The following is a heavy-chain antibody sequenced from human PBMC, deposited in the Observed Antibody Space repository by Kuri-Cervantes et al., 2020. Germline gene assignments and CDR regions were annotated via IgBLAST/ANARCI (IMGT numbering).Heavy chain of an antibody. D-gene: IGHD1-1*01. CDR3: AREEELDDAFDI. J-gene: IGHJ3*02. CDR1: GFTVSSNY. Sequence: GESLKISCAASGFTVSSNYMSWVRQAPGKGLEWVAVISYDGSNKYYADSVKGRFTISRDNSKNTLYLQMNSLRAEDTAVYYCAREEELDDAFDIWGQGTMVTVSS. V-gene: IGHV3-30-3*01. CDR2: ISYDGSNK.